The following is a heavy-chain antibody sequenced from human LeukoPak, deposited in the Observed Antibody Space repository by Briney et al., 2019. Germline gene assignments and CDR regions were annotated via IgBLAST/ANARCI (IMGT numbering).Heavy chain of an antibody. D-gene: IGHD5-18*01. J-gene: IGHJ4*02. Sequence: SVKVSCKASGGTFSSYAISWVRQAPGQGLEWMGRIIPILGIANYAQKFQGRVTITADKSTSTAYMELRSLRSEDTAVYYCARDEGGYGYFDYWGQGTLVTVSS. V-gene: IGHV1-69*04. CDR3: ARDEGGYGYFDY. CDR2: IIPILGIA. CDR1: GGTFSSYA.